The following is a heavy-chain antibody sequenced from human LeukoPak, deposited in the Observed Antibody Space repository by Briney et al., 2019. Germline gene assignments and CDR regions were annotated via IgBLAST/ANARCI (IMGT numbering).Heavy chain of an antibody. CDR1: GFTFGSYS. J-gene: IGHJ6*03. V-gene: IGHV3-33*03. D-gene: IGHD2-15*01. Sequence: PGGSLRLSCAASGFTFGSYSMHWVRQAPGKGLEWLAVIWYDGSNEYYGDSVKGRFTISRDNSKNTLSLQMSSLRAEDTAVYYCATDFCSGGSCYSWVYYYYMDVWGKGTTVTVSS. CDR2: IWYDGSNE. CDR3: ATDFCSGGSCYSWVYYYYMDV.